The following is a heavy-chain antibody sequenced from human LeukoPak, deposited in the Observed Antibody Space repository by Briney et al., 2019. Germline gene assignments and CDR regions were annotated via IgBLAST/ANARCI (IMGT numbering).Heavy chain of an antibody. CDR3: ARFSYDSSGYYYHFDY. CDR2: ISGSGGST. Sequence: GGSLRLSCAASGFTFSSYAMSWVRQAPGKGLEWVSAISGSGGSTYYADSVKGRFTISRDNSKNTLYLQINSLRAENTAVYYCARFSYDSSGYYYHFDYWGQGTLVTVSS. V-gene: IGHV3-23*01. CDR1: GFTFSSYA. J-gene: IGHJ4*02. D-gene: IGHD3-22*01.